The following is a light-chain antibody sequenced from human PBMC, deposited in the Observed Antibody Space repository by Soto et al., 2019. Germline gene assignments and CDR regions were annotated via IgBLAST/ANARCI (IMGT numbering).Light chain of an antibody. CDR1: SSNIGAGYD. J-gene: IGLJ1*01. CDR3: QSYDSSMSGYV. V-gene: IGLV1-40*01. CDR2: GNS. Sequence: QSLMTQPPSVSGAPGQMVTISCTGSSSNIGAGYDVHWYQQLPGTAPKLLIYGNSNRPSGVTDRFSGSKAGASASLAITGRQAEDDAYYYCQSYDSSMSGYVVGTGTKVTVL.